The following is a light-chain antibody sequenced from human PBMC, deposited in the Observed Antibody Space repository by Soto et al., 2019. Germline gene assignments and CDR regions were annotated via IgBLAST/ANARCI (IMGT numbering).Light chain of an antibody. CDR1: QRVSSN. CDR2: GAS. V-gene: IGKV3-15*01. J-gene: IGKJ5*01. Sequence: EIVRTQSPASLSVSPGERATLSCRASQRVSSNLAWYQQKPGQAPRLLIYGASTRAPGIPARFSGSGSGTEFTLTISSLQSEDFAVYYCQKYNNWPITFGQGTRLEIK. CDR3: QKYNNWPIT.